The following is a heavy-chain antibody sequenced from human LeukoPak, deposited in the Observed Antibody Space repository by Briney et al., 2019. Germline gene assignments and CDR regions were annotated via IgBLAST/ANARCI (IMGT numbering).Heavy chain of an antibody. CDR3: ARENRGFDY. Sequence: PGGSLRLSCAASGFTFSSYEMNWVRQAPGKGLEWISYMSTSGTSIYYADSVKGRFTMSRDNAKNSMYLQMNSLRAEDTAVYYCARENRGFDYWGQGTLVTVSS. CDR2: MSTSGTSI. J-gene: IGHJ4*02. D-gene: IGHD3-10*01. CDR1: GFTFSSYE. V-gene: IGHV3-48*03.